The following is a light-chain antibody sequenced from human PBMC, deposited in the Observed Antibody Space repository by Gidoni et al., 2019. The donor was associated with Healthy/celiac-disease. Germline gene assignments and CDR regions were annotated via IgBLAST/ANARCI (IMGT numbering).Light chain of an antibody. CDR2: KAS. J-gene: IGKJ1*01. Sequence: RVPITCRASQSISSWLAWYQQKPGKAPKLLIYKASSLESGVPSRFSGSGSGTEFTLTISSLQPDDFATYYCQQYNSYPWTFGQGTKVEIK. CDR3: QQYNSYPWT. CDR1: QSISSW. V-gene: IGKV1-5*03.